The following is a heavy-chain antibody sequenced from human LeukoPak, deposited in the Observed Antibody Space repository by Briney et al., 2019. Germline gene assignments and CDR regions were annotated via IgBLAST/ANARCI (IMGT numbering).Heavy chain of an antibody. D-gene: IGHD3-10*01. Sequence: ASVIVSCKASGYSFTSYDSNGVRQATGQGREGIGWMNPRSGNTGYVQRFQGRVTMTRDTCTSTAYVELRSLTSDDTAGYYCAAHTYSYSSGSFGHWGQGPLVTASS. CDR2: MNPRSGNT. J-gene: IGHJ4*02. CDR3: AAHTYSYSSGSFGH. CDR1: GYSFTSYD. V-gene: IGHV1-8*01.